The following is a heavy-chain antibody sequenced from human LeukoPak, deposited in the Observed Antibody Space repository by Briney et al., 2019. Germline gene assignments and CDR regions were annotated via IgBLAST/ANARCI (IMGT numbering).Heavy chain of an antibody. CDR1: GYSISSGYY. D-gene: IGHD1-26*01. V-gene: IGHV4-38-2*01. CDR3: ARPWETDAFDI. Sequence: SETLSLTCAVSGYSISSGYYWGWIRQPPGKGLEWIGSIYHSGSTYYNPSLKSRVTISVDTSKNQFSLKLSSVTAADTAVYYCARPWETDAFDIRGQGTMVTVSS. CDR2: IYHSGST. J-gene: IGHJ3*02.